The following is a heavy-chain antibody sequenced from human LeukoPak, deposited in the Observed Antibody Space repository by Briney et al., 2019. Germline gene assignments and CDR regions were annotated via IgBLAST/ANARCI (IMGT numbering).Heavy chain of an antibody. CDR2: IIPIFGTA. CDR3: ARDGGLIGFDP. V-gene: IGHV1-69*05. CDR1: GGAFSSYA. D-gene: IGHD3-16*02. Sequence: SVKVSCKASGGAFSSYAISWVRQAPGQGLEWMGGIIPIFGTANYAQKFQGRVTITRNTSISTAYMELSSLRSEDTAVYYCARDGGLIGFDPWGQGTLVTVSS. J-gene: IGHJ5*02.